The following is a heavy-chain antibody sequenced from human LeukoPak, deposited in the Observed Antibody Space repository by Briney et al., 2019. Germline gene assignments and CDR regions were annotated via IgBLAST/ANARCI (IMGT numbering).Heavy chain of an antibody. Sequence: SETLSLTCTVSGGSISSSSYYWGWIRQPPGKGLEWIGSIYYSGSTYYNPSLKSRVTISVDTSKNQFSLKLSSVTAADTAVYYCARAPLYGDLLGSLLFRSYSVVAFDIWGQGTMVTVSS. CDR2: IYYSGST. CDR1: GGSISSSSYY. CDR3: ARAPLYGDLLGSLLFRSYSVVAFDI. J-gene: IGHJ3*02. D-gene: IGHD4-17*01. V-gene: IGHV4-39*07.